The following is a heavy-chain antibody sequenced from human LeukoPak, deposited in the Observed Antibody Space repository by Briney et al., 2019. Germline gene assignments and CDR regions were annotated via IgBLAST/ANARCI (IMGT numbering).Heavy chain of an antibody. CDR2: ISSSSSYI. CDR3: ARDLVVAGIAVAGLGY. CDR1: GFTFSSYS. Sequence: GGSLRLSCAASGFTFSSYSMNWVRQAPGKGLEWVSSISSSSSYIYYADSVEGRFTISRDNAKNSLYLQMNSLGAEDTAVYYCARDLVVAGIAVAGLGYWGQGTLVTVSS. D-gene: IGHD6-19*01. J-gene: IGHJ4*02. V-gene: IGHV3-21*01.